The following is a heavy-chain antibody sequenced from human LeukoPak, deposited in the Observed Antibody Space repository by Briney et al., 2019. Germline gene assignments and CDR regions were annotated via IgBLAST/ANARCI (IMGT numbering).Heavy chain of an antibody. V-gene: IGHV3-23*01. CDR2: ISGDGDSA. J-gene: IGHJ4*02. D-gene: IGHD6-25*01. CDR3: LLAARDY. Sequence: GRSLRLSCAASGFTFSSYDMSWVRQAPGKGLEWVSGISGDGDSAYYADSVKGRFTVSRDISKNTLYLQMSSLRAEDTAVYYCLLAARDYWGQGTLVTVSS. CDR1: GFTFSSYD.